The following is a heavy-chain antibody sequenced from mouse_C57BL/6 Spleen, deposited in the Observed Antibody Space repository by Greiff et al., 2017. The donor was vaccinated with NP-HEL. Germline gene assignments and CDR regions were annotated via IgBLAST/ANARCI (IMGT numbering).Heavy chain of an antibody. J-gene: IGHJ4*01. CDR1: GYSFTSYY. Sequence: QVQLQQSGPELVKPGASVKISCKASGYSFTSYYIHWVKQRPGQGLEWIGWIYPGSGNTKYNEKFKGQATLTADTSSSTAYMQLSSLTSEDSAVYYCARGSVYYDYDNYAMDYWGQGTSVTVSA. CDR2: IYPGSGNT. V-gene: IGHV1-66*01. D-gene: IGHD2-4*01. CDR3: ARGSVYYDYDNYAMDY.